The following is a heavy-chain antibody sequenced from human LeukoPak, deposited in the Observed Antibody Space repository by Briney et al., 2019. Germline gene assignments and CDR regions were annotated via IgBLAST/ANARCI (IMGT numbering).Heavy chain of an antibody. V-gene: IGHV1-69*06. D-gene: IGHD5-12*01. CDR1: GGTFSSDA. J-gene: IGHJ4*02. CDR2: IIPIFGSA. Sequence: SVKVSCKASGGTFSSDAISWVRQAPGQGLEWMGGIIPIFGSANYAQKFQGRVTITADKSTSTAYMVLSSLRSEDTAVYYCARGMVDIVATGPFDYWGQGTLVTVSS. CDR3: ARGMVDIVATGPFDY.